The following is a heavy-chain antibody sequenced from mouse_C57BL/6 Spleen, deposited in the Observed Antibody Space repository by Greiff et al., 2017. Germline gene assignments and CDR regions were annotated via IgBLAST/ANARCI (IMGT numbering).Heavy chain of an antibody. D-gene: IGHD2-4*01. V-gene: IGHV5-4*03. Sequence: EVKLVESGGGLVKPGGSLKLSCAASGFTFSSYAMYWVRQTPEKRLEWVATISDGGSYTYYPDNVKGRFTLSSANAKNKLYLQMSHLKSEDTAMYDCAMSDYDFPWFAYWGQGTLVTVSA. J-gene: IGHJ3*01. CDR2: ISDGGSYT. CDR1: GFTFSSYA. CDR3: AMSDYDFPWFAY.